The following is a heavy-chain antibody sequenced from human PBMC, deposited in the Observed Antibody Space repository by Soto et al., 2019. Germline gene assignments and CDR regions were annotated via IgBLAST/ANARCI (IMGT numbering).Heavy chain of an antibody. CDR2: ISGSGGST. CDR1: GFTFSSYA. V-gene: IGHV3-23*01. Sequence: GGSLRLSCAASGFTFSSYAMSWVRQAPGKGLEWVSAISGSGGSTYYADSVKGRFTISRDNSKNTLYLQMNSLRAEDTAVYYCATNVLRFLEWYPTSMDVWGQGTTVTVSS. D-gene: IGHD3-3*01. J-gene: IGHJ6*02. CDR3: ATNVLRFLEWYPTSMDV.